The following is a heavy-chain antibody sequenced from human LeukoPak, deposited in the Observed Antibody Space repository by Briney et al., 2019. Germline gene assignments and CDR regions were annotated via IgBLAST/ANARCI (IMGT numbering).Heavy chain of an antibody. CDR2: IKHYGSET. D-gene: IGHD3-16*01. CDR3: ATEGAYTTSSPPAY. V-gene: IGHV3-7*01. CDR1: GLPFTNYR. Sequence: GGSLRLSCAASGLPFTNYRMSGLPQAPGEGPEWVANIKHYGSETYYLDSVKGRFTISRDNAKNSLYLQMSSLRADDTAVYYCATEGAYTTSSPPAYWGQGTRVTVSS. J-gene: IGHJ4*02.